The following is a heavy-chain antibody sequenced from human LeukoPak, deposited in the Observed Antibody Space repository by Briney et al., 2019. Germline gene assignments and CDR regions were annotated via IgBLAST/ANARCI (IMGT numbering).Heavy chain of an antibody. Sequence: SQTLSLTCAISGDSVSSNSAAWNWIKQSPSRGLEWLGRTYYRSKWYNDYAVSVKSRITINPDTSKNQFSLQLNSVTPEDTAVYYCARDPDYCSSTSCLPSAYNWFDPWGQGTLVTVSS. V-gene: IGHV6-1*01. J-gene: IGHJ5*02. CDR3: ARDPDYCSSTSCLPSAYNWFDP. D-gene: IGHD2-2*01. CDR1: GDSVSSNSAA. CDR2: TYYRSKWYN.